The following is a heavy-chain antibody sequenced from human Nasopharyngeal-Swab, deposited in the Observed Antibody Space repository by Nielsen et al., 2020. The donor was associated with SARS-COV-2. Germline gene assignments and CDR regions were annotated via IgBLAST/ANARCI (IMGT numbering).Heavy chain of an antibody. J-gene: IGHJ4*02. CDR2: VFSSGST. CDR3: ARDESGDYLGLPFDH. Sequence: GSLRLSCVVSGASISNRNNYWGWIRQSPGKRLEWIGTVFSSGSTYNPSLKSRVTMSVDTSKNQFSLKLTSVTAADTAVYYCARDESGDYLGLPFDHWGRGTLVTVSS. D-gene: IGHD4-17*01. CDR1: GASISNRNNY. V-gene: IGHV4-39*07.